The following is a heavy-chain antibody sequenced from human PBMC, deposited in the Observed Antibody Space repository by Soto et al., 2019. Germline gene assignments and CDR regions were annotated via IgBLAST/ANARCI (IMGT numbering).Heavy chain of an antibody. V-gene: IGHV3-49*04. J-gene: IGHJ4*02. CDR2: IRSKAYGGTT. CDR1: GFTFGDYA. CDR3: NRGTYYDFWSGYSEGYYFDY. Sequence: GGSLRLSCTASGFTFGDYAMSWVRQAPGKGLEWVGFIRSKAYGGTTEYAASVKGRFTISRDDSKSIAYLQMKSPKTEDTAVYYCNRGTYYDFWSGYSEGYYFDYWGQGTLVTVSS. D-gene: IGHD3-3*01.